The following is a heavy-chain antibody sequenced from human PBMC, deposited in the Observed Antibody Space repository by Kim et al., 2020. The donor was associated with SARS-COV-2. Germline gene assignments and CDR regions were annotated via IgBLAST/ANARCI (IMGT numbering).Heavy chain of an antibody. CDR3: ARDGDSSSWYVNP. J-gene: IGHJ5*02. Sequence: SETLSLTCTVSGGSISSSSYYWGWLRQPPGKGLEWIASMSYSGTTHYNPSLKSRVTISVDTSKNQFSLKLNSVTAADTAVYYCARDGDSSSWYVNPWGQG. CDR1: GGSISSSSYY. V-gene: IGHV4-39*07. D-gene: IGHD6-13*01. CDR2: MSYSGTT.